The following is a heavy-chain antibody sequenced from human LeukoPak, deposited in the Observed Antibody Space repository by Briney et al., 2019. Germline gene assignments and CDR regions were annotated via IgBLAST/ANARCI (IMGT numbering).Heavy chain of an antibody. D-gene: IGHD3-3*01. CDR3: ARTANYDFWSGYYLDY. V-gene: IGHV1-46*01. Sequence: ASAKVSCKASGYTFTSYYMHWVRQAPGQGLEWMGIINPSGGSTSYAQKFQGRVTMTRDTSTSTVYMELSSLRSEDTAVYYCARTANYDFWSGYYLDYWGQGTLVTVSS. CDR1: GYTFTSYY. J-gene: IGHJ4*02. CDR2: INPSGGST.